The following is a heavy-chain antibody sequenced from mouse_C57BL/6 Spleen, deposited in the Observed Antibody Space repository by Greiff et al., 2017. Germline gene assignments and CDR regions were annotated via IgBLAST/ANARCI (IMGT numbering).Heavy chain of an antibody. J-gene: IGHJ2*01. CDR2: ISSGSSTI. CDR3: ARDTVAHFDY. V-gene: IGHV5-17*01. D-gene: IGHD1-1*01. Sequence: EVQLQESGGGLVKPGGSLKLSCAASGFTFSDYGMHWVRQAPEKGLEWVAYISSGSSTIYYADTVKGRFTISRDNAKNTLFLQMTSLRSEDTAMYYCARDTVAHFDYWGKGTTLTVSS. CDR1: GFTFSDYG.